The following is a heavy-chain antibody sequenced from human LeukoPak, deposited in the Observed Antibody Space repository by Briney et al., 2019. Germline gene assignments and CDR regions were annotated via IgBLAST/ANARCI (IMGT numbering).Heavy chain of an antibody. D-gene: IGHD5-18*01. V-gene: IGHV4-59*08. CDR1: GGSISSYY. Sequence: SKTLSLTCTVSGGSISSYYWSWIRQPPGKGLEWIGYIYYSGSTNYNPSLKSRVTISVDTSKNQFSLKLSSVTAADTAVYYCARLLNTVEYGYYYYYYGMDVWGQGTTVTVSS. CDR2: IYYSGST. J-gene: IGHJ6*02. CDR3: ARLLNTVEYGYYYYYYGMDV.